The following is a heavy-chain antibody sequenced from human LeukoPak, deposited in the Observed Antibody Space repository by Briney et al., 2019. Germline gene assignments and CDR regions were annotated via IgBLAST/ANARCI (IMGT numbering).Heavy chain of an antibody. V-gene: IGHV4-59*01. J-gene: IGHJ3*02. CDR1: GGSISSYY. Sequence: SETLSLTCTVSGGSISSYYWSWIRQPPGKGLEWIGYIYYSGSTNYNPSLKGRVTISVDTSKNQFSLKLSSVTAADTAVYYCARDSLYSYGLDAFDIWGQGTMVTVSS. CDR2: IYYSGST. D-gene: IGHD5-18*01. CDR3: ARDSLYSYGLDAFDI.